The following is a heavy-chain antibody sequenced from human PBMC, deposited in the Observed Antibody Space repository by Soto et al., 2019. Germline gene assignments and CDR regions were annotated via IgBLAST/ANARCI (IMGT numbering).Heavy chain of an antibody. V-gene: IGHV1-69*01. J-gene: IGHJ4*02. CDR1: GGTFSSYA. CDR3: ARNPNGLRGWGTFAY. CDR2: IIPIFGTA. Sequence: QVQLVQSGAEVKKPGSSVKVSCKASGGTFSSYAISCVRQAPGQGLEWMGGIIPIFGTANYAQKFQGRVTITADESTSTASMELSSLRSEDTAVYYCARNPNGLRGWGTFAYWGQGTLVTVSS. D-gene: IGHD3-16*01.